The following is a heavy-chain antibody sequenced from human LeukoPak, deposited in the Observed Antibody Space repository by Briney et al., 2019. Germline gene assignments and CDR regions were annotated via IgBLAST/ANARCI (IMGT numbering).Heavy chain of an antibody. D-gene: IGHD3-22*01. Sequence: GSLRLSCAASGFTFSSYAMSWVRQAPGKGLEWVSAISGSGGSTYYADSVKGRFTISRDNSKNTLYLQMNSLRAEDTAVYYCAKDPISSGYYLISAWFDPWAREPWSPSPQ. CDR2: ISGSGGST. J-gene: IGHJ5*02. CDR1: GFTFSSYA. CDR3: AKDPISSGYYLISAWFDP. V-gene: IGHV3-23*01.